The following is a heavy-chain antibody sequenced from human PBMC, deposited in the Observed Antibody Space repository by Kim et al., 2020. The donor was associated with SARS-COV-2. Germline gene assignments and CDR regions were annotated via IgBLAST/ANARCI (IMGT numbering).Heavy chain of an antibody. J-gene: IGHJ6*02. CDR1: GGSISSSNW. CDR2: IYHSGST. Sequence: SETLSLTCAVSGGSISSSNWWSWVRQPPGKGLEWIGEIYHSGSTNYNPSLKSRVTISVDKSKNQFSLKLSSVTAGDTAVYYCARAVPLLWFGELLYGARYYYGMDVWGQGTTVTVSS. D-gene: IGHD3-10*01. V-gene: IGHV4-4*02. CDR3: ARAVPLLWFGELLYGARYYYGMDV.